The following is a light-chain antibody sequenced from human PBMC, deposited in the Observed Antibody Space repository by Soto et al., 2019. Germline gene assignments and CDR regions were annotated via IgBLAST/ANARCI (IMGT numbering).Light chain of an antibody. CDR3: QQYTTSSWT. CDR2: GAS. V-gene: IGKV3-20*01. Sequence: EIVLTQSPGTLSLSPRERATLSCRASQSVDSNYLAWFQQKPGQAPRLLIFGASNRATGIPDRFSGSGSGTDFTLTISRLEPEDFAVYYCQQYTTSSWTFGQGTKVDI. J-gene: IGKJ1*01. CDR1: QSVDSNY.